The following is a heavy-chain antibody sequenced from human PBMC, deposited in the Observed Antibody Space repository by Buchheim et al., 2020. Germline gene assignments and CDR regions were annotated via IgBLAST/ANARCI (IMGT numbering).Heavy chain of an antibody. Sequence: QVQLVESGGGVVQPGRSLRPSCAASGFTFSSYGMHWVRQAPGKGLEWVAVISYDGSNKYYADSVKGRFTICRDNSKNTLYLQMNSLRAEDTAVYYCAKDWKDSSGYYYWVYYYYGMDVWGQGTT. CDR3: AKDWKDSSGYYYWVYYYYGMDV. V-gene: IGHV3-30*18. J-gene: IGHJ6*02. CDR1: GFTFSSYG. CDR2: ISYDGSNK. D-gene: IGHD3-22*01.